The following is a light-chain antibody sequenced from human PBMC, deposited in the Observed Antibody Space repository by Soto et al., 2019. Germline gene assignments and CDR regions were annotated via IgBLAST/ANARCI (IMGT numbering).Light chain of an antibody. J-gene: IGLJ2*01. CDR1: SRDVGSYNR. Sequence: QSVLTQPPSVSGSPGQSVTISCTGTSRDVGSYNRVSWYQQSPGTAPKLMIYEVNNRPSGVPDRFSGSKSGNTASLSISGLQAEDEADYYCCLYTSSRTVVFGGGTQLTVL. CDR3: CLYTSSRTVV. CDR2: EVN. V-gene: IGLV2-18*01.